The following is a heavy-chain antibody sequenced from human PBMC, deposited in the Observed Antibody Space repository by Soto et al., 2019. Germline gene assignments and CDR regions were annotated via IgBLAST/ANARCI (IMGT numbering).Heavy chain of an antibody. CDR2: ISGSGGST. CDR1: GFTFSSYA. J-gene: IGHJ6*02. Sequence: GGSLRLSCAASGFTFSSYAMSWVRQAPGKGLEWVSAISGSGGSTYYADSVKGRFTISRDNSKNTLYLQMNSLRAEDTAVYYCAKASPRYYDFWSGYYTSYYYYGMDVWGQGTTVTVSS. CDR3: AKASPRYYDFWSGYYTSYYYYGMDV. D-gene: IGHD3-3*01. V-gene: IGHV3-23*01.